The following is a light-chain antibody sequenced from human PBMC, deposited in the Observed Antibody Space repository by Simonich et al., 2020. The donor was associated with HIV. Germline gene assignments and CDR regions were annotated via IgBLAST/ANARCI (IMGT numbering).Light chain of an antibody. CDR3: CSYAGGSTFV. CDR1: SSDVGSYNL. CDR2: EGS. Sequence: QSALTQPASVSGSPGQSITISCTGTSSDVGSYNLVSCYQQHPGKAPKLMIYEGSKRPSGVSNRFSGSKSGNTASLTISGLQAEDETDYYCCSYAGGSTFVFGGGTKLTVL. J-gene: IGLJ3*02. V-gene: IGLV2-23*03.